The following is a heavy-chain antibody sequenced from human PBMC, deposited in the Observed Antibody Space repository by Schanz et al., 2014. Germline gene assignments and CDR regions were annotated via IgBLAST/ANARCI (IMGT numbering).Heavy chain of an antibody. J-gene: IGHJ4*02. CDR1: GFAFSNFA. CDR3: VKTDAGWRFDY. V-gene: IGHV3-23*01. CDR2: INYSGSIT. Sequence: EVKLFQSAGGLVQIGGSLRLSCATSGFAFSNFAMNWVRQTPGKGLEWVSGINYSGSITYYADFVKGRFTISRDNSSTKVYLQMNNVGVDDTATYYCVKTDAGWRFDYWGQGTLVIVSS. D-gene: IGHD6-19*01.